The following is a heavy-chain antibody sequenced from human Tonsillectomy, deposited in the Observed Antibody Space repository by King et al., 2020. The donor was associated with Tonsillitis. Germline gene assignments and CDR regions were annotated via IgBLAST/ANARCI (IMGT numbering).Heavy chain of an antibody. CDR3: AKDGVGHTAAHYFDY. J-gene: IGHJ4*02. CDR2: ISGGGGNT. CDR1: GFTFSSYV. V-gene: IGHV3-23*04. D-gene: IGHD6-25*01. Sequence: VQLVESGGGLVQPGGSLRLSCAASGFTFSSYVMSWVRQAPGKGLEWVSTISGGGGNTFYADSMKGRFTISRDNSNNTLYLQMNSLRAEDTAVYYCAKDGVGHTAAHYFDYWGQGTLVTVSS.